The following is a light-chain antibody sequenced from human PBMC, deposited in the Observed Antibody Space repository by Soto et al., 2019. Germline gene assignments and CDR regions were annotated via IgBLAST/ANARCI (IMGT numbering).Light chain of an antibody. CDR1: QSVSTY. V-gene: IGKV3-11*01. J-gene: IGKJ1*01. CDR3: QQRTNWPPWT. CDR2: DAS. Sequence: EIVLTQSPEALSLSPGERATLSCRASQSVSTYLAWYQHKPGPAPRLLIYDASTRDTGIPARFSGSGSGTDFSLTISSLEPEDSAVYFCQQRTNWPPWTFGQGTKVEI.